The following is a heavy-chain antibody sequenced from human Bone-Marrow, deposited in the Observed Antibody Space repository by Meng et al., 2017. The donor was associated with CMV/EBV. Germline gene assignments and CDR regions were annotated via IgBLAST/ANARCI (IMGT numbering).Heavy chain of an antibody. V-gene: IGHV3-23*01. Sequence: EGELLDSGGGLVQPGGSLGLACAASGFSLSQNAMSWVRQAPGKGLEWVSAIEGSNDNTHYADSVKGRFTISRDTSKNILYLQMNNLRAEDTAIYYCAKDIFRWAFDYWGHGTLVTVSS. CDR3: AKDIFRWAFDY. CDR1: GFSLSQNA. D-gene: IGHD1-26*01. CDR2: IEGSNDNT. J-gene: IGHJ4*01.